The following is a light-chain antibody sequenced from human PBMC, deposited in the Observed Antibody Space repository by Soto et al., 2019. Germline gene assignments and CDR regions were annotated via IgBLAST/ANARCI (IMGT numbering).Light chain of an antibody. J-gene: IGKJ1*01. CDR1: QSIRSSY. CDR2: GAS. Sequence: VRTQSPAAVSVSPRGGATLSFRASQSIRSSYLAWYQQKPGQAPRLLIYGASTRATGIPARFSGSGSGTEFTLTISSLQSEDFAVYYCQQYNNWTFGQGTKVDNK. V-gene: IGKV3-15*01. CDR3: QQYNNWT.